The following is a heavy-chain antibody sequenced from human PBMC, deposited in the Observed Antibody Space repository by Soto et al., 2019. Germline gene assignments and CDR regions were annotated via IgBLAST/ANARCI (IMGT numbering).Heavy chain of an antibody. CDR2: IYHSGST. J-gene: IGHJ4*02. V-gene: IGHV4-4*02. CDR3: ASFGDFWSGYYDY. CDR1: SGSISSSNW. Sequence: PSETLSLTCAVSSGSISSSNWWSWVRQPPGKGLEWIGEIYHSGSTNYNPSLKSRVTISVDKSKNQFSLKLSSVTAADTAVYYCASFGDFWSGYYDYWGQGTLVTVSS. D-gene: IGHD3-3*01.